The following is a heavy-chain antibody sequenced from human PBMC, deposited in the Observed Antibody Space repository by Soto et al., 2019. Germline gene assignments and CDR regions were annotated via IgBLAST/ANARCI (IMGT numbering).Heavy chain of an antibody. CDR3: ARGDGYKYAHSDY. V-gene: IGHV1-69*12. Sequence: QVQLVQSGAEVNQPGSSVKVSCKASGGTFSNYAISWVRQAPGKGLEWMGGIIPILSTANYAQTFQGRVTITADESTTTGNMEMSSLRSEDTAVYYCARGDGYKYAHSDYWCQGTLVTVS. D-gene: IGHD5-12*01. CDR1: GGTFSNYA. J-gene: IGHJ4*02. CDR2: IIPILSTA.